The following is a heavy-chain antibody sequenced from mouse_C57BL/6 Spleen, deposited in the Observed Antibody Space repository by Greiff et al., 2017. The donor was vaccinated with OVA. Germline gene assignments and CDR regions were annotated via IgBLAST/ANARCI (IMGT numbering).Heavy chain of an antibody. CDR1: GYAFSSYW. D-gene: IGHD2-3*01. V-gene: IGHV1-80*01. J-gene: IGHJ1*03. CDR2: IYPGDGDT. CDR3: AREIYDGYYGYFDV. Sequence: QVQLQQSGAELVKPGASVKISCKASGYAFSSYWMNWVKQRPGKGLEWIGQIYPGDGDTNYTGKFKGKATLTADKSSSTAYMQLSSLTSEDSAVYFCAREIYDGYYGYFDVWGTGTTVTVSS.